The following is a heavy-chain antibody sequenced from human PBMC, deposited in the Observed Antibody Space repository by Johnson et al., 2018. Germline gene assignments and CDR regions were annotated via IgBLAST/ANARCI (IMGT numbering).Heavy chain of an antibody. CDR3: SAMTTSDY. CDR2: IKSKSDGGTA. J-gene: IGHJ4*02. D-gene: IGHD4-17*01. CDR1: GFTFSHAW. Sequence: VQLVESGGGLVEPGGSLRLSCAAAGFTFSHAWMNWVRQAPGKGLEWVGRIKSKSDGGTADYAPLETGRFTISRDDSKTKLYLQMNSLETEDTAIYYCSAMTTSDYLGQGTLVTVSS. V-gene: IGHV3-15*07.